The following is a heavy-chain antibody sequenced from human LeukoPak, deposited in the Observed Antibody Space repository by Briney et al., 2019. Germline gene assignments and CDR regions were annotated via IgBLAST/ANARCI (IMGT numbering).Heavy chain of an antibody. D-gene: IGHD1-26*01. CDR3: ARDSRGSYFPGHAFDI. V-gene: IGHV4-4*07. J-gene: IGHJ3*02. Sequence: PSDTLSLTSTVSGGSISSYYWRWIRQPAGKGLEWIGRIYTSGSTNYNPSLKSRVTMSVDTSKNRFSLKLGSVTAADTAVYYCARDSRGSYFPGHAFDIWGQGTMVTVSS. CDR2: IYTSGST. CDR1: GGSISSYY.